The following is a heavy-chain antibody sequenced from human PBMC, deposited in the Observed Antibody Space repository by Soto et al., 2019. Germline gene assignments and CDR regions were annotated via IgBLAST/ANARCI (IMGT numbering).Heavy chain of an antibody. D-gene: IGHD2-15*01. V-gene: IGHV3-7*03. CDR1: GFTFSTYW. CDR3: ARGSGGHNYYYGMDV. CDR2: IGEDGSEK. Sequence: PGGSLRLSCTASGFTFSTYWMSWVRQAPGVGLEWVANIGEDGSEKYYVDSVKGRFTISRDSAKNSLYLQMNSLRADDTAVYYCARGSGGHNYYYGMDVWGQGTTVTVSS. J-gene: IGHJ6*02.